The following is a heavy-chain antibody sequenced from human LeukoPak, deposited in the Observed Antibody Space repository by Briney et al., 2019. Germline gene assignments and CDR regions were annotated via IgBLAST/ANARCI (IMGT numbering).Heavy chain of an antibody. CDR3: ASEYYDFWSGYHSSGAFDI. J-gene: IGHJ3*02. Sequence: GGSLRLSCAASGFTVSSKYMSWVRQAPGKGLEWVSYIRSSGSTIYYADSVKGRFTISRDNAKNSLYLQMNSLRAEDTAVYYCASEYYDFWSGYHSSGAFDIWGQGTMVTVSS. D-gene: IGHD3-3*01. V-gene: IGHV3-11*01. CDR1: GFTVSSKY. CDR2: IRSSGSTI.